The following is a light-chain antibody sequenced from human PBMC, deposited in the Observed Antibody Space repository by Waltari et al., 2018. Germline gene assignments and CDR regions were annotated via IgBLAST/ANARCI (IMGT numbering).Light chain of an antibody. V-gene: IGKV1-17*01. CDR3: LHYDSAPYS. CDR1: QDIRKY. CDR2: DAS. Sequence: DIQMTQSPSSLSASVGDRVTITCRASQDIRKYLNWYQQKPGKTPTRLIYDASTLQSGVPSRFSGSGSGTVFTLTINSLQPEDVATYYCLHYDSAPYSFGQGTKVEI. J-gene: IGKJ2*03.